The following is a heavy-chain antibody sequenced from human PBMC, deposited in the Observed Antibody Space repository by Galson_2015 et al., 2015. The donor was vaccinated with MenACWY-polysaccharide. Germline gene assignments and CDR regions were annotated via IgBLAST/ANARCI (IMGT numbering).Heavy chain of an antibody. D-gene: IGHD2-15*01. CDR3: AKSPEWYCSGDSCLTLDY. CDR2: IRWNSVTI. J-gene: IGHJ4*02. Sequence: SLRLSCAASGFTFDDYAMHWVRHAPGKGLEWVSGIRWNSVTIGYADSVKGRFTISSDNAKNSLYLQMNSLRTEDTALYYCAKSPEWYCSGDSCLTLDYWGQGTLVTVSS. CDR1: GFTFDDYA. V-gene: IGHV3-9*01.